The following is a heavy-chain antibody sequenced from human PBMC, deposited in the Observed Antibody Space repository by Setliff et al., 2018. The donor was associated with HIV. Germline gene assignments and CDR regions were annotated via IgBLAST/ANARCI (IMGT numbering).Heavy chain of an antibody. CDR1: GYTFTNYA. CDR3: ARGEVAVDY. J-gene: IGHJ4*02. CDR2: INAGNGNI. V-gene: IGHV1-3*01. D-gene: IGHD5-12*01. Sequence: ASVKVSCKASGYTFTNYAMHWVRQAPGQRLEWMGWINAGNGNIEYSQKFQGRVTISRDTSASTAYMELSSLRSEDTVVYYCARGEVAVDYWGQGTLVTVSS.